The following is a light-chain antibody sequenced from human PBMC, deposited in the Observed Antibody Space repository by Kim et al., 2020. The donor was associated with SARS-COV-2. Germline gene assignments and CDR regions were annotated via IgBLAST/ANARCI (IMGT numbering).Light chain of an antibody. J-gene: IGLJ2*01. CDR1: SGSIASSY. CDR3: QSYDTNNQV. CDR2: EDN. V-gene: IGLV6-57*01. Sequence: GKTVTISCTRSSGSIASSYVQWYQQRPGSSPTTVIYEDNQRPSGVPDRFSGSIDSSSNSASLTISGLKTEDEADYYCQSYDTNNQVFGGGTKLTVL.